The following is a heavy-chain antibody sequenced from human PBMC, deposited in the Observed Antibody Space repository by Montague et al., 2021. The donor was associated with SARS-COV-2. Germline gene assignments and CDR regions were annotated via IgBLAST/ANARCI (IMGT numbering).Heavy chain of an antibody. J-gene: IGHJ4*02. CDR3: ARQGRDGYNTYYFDC. V-gene: IGHV4-39*01. Sequence: SETLSLTCTVSGGSISSSSYYWGWIRQPPGKGLEWIGSIYYSGSTYYNPSLKSRITISVDTSKNQFSLKLSSVTAADTAVYYCARQGRDGYNTYYFDCWGQGTLVTVSS. CDR1: GGSISSSSYY. CDR2: IYYSGST. D-gene: IGHD5-24*01.